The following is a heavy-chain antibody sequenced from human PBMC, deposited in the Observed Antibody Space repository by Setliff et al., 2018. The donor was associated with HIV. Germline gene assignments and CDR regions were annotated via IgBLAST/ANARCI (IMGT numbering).Heavy chain of an antibody. CDR1: GYTFPSFY. CDR3: ARRIAFDI. Sequence: ASVKVSCKASGYTFPSFYVHWVRQAPGQGLEWMGIINPTSGNTGYAQKFQGRVAMTRDTSINTVYMELSSLRSEDTAVYYCARRIAFDIWGQGTMVTVSS. J-gene: IGHJ3*02. V-gene: IGHV1-46*01. CDR2: INPTSGNT.